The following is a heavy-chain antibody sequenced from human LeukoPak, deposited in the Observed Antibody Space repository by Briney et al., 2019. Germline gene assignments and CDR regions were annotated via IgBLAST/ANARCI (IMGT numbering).Heavy chain of an antibody. CDR3: ASALRTSSLIAAHNY. J-gene: IGHJ4*02. V-gene: IGHV3-21*01. D-gene: IGHD6-13*01. CDR1: GFTFSSYN. Sequence: GGSLRLSCAASGFTFSSYNMNWVRQAPGKGLEWVSSISTSSSYIYYADSVKGRFTISRDNAKKSLFLQMNSLRAEDTAVYYCASALRTSSLIAAHNYWGQGTLVTVSS. CDR2: ISTSSSYI.